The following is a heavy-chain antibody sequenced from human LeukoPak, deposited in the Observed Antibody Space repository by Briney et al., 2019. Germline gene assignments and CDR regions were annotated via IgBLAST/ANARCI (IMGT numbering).Heavy chain of an antibody. CDR1: GASISSFD. CDR3: PALGLVTGSCDF. V-gene: IGHV4-59*08. CDR2: IYYTGST. D-gene: IGHD2/OR15-2a*01. Sequence: TSETLSLTCTVSGASISSFDWSWIRQPPGKPLEWIGVIYYTGSTNYSPSLKSRVSISVGTSQNQFSLKLTSVNAADKAVYYCPALGLVTGSCDFWGQGTLVTVSA. J-gene: IGHJ4*02.